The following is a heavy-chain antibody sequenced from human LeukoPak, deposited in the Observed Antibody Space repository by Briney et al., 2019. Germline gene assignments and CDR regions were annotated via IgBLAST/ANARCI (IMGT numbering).Heavy chain of an antibody. Sequence: ASVKVSYKASGNTFTGYYMHWVRQAPGQGLEWMGRINPNSGGTNYAQKFQGRVTMTRDTSISTAYMELSRLRSDDTAVYYCARVRGSGSSKPPFDYWGQGTLVTVSS. CDR1: GNTFTGYY. D-gene: IGHD3-10*01. CDR2: INPNSGGT. J-gene: IGHJ4*02. V-gene: IGHV1-2*06. CDR3: ARVRGSGSSKPPFDY.